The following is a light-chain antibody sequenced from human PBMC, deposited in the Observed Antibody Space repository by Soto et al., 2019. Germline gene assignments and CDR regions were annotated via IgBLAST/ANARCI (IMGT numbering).Light chain of an antibody. J-gene: IGKJ5*01. CDR1: QSVSSY. V-gene: IGKV3-11*01. CDR3: QQRSNWPPIT. Sequence: EIVLTQSPAPLSLSPGESATFSCRASQSVSSYLAWYQQKPGQAPRLLIYDASNRATGIPARFSGSVSGTDFTLTISSLEPEDFVVYYCQQRSNWPPITFGQGTRLEI. CDR2: DAS.